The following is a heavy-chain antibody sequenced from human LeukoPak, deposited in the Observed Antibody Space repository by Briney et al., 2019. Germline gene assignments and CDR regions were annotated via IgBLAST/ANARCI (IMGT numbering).Heavy chain of an antibody. V-gene: IGHV3-11*04. CDR3: ARDRSNSWSKDY. D-gene: IGHD6-13*01. CDR1: GFTFSDYY. CDR2: ISGPGTTI. J-gene: IGHJ4*02. Sequence: GGSLRLSWAASGFTFSDYYMTWFRQAPGKGLEWVSYISGPGTTISYADSVQGRFTISRDNAKHSLYLQMNSLRADDTAVYYCARDRSNSWSKDYWGQGTLVTVSS.